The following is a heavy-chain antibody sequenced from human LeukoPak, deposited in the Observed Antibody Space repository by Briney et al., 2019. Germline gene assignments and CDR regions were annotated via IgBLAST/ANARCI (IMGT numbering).Heavy chain of an antibody. CDR1: GFTVSNYA. Sequence: GGSLRLSCAASGFTVSNYAMNWVRQAPGKGLEWVSAISGSGGSTYYADSVKGRFTISRDNSKNTLYLHMNSLRAEDTAIYYCARDNYSYRLDLWGQGTLVTVSSDVWGKGTTVTVSS. CDR3: ARDNYSYRLDLWGQGTLVTVSSDV. CDR2: ISGSGGST. D-gene: IGHD1-14*01. J-gene: IGHJ6*04. V-gene: IGHV3-23*01.